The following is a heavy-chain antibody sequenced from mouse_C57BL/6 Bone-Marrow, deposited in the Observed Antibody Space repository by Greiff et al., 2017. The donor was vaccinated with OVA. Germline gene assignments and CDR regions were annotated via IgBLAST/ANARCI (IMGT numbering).Heavy chain of an antibody. D-gene: IGHD1-1*01. CDR3: ARREYYGSSPLAY. J-gene: IGHJ3*01. CDR1: GFTFSDYG. V-gene: IGHV5-17*01. Sequence: EVKLVESGGGLVKPGGSLKLSCAASGFTFSDYGMHWVRQAPEKGLEWVAYISSGSSTIYYADTVKGRFTISRDNAKNTLFLQMTSLRSEDTAMYYCARREYYGSSPLAYWGQGTLVTVSA. CDR2: ISSGSSTI.